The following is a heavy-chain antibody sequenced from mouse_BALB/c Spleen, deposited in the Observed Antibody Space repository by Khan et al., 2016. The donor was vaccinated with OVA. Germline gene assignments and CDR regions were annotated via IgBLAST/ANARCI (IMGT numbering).Heavy chain of an antibody. V-gene: IGHV2-4*02. CDR1: GFSLTTYG. Sequence: QVQLKQSGPGLVQPSQSLSITCTVSGFSLTTYGVHWVRQSPGQGLEWLGVIWRGGSTDYNDAFISRLNITKYNSKSHVFFKMNRMQADYTAIDGCARKSYMYYFTYWGQGTLVTVSA. CDR3: ARKSYMYYFTY. D-gene: IGHD2-14*01. CDR2: IWRGGST. J-gene: IGHJ3*01.